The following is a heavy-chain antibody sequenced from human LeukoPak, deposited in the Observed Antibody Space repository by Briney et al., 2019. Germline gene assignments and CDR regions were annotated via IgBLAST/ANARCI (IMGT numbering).Heavy chain of an antibody. CDR2: IRSKANNYAT. V-gene: IGHV3-73*01. Sequence: GGSLRLSCAASGFTFSGSAMHWVRQASGKGLEWVGRIRSKANNYATAYAASVKGRFTISRDDSKNTSYLQMNSLKTEATAVYSCTSQTDYWGQGTLVTVSS. CDR1: GFTFSGSA. J-gene: IGHJ4*02. CDR3: TSQTDY.